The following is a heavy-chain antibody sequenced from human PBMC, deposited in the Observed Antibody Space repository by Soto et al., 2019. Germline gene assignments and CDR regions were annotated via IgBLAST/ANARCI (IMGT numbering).Heavy chain of an antibody. CDR2: IIPIFGTA. J-gene: IGHJ5*02. Sequence: TVKVSCKASGGTFSSYAISWVRQAPGQGLEWMGGIIPIFGTANYAQKFQGRVTITADESTSTAYMELSSLRSEDTAVYYCARSIVVVTKTWFYPWGQRTLLTVSS. V-gene: IGHV1-69*13. D-gene: IGHD3-22*01. CDR3: ARSIVVVTKTWFYP. CDR1: GGTFSSYA.